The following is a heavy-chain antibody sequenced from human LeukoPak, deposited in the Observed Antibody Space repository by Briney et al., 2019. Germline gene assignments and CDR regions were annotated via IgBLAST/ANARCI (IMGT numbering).Heavy chain of an antibody. CDR1: GYTFTGYY. Sequence: ASVKVSCKASGYTFTGYYMHWVRQAPGQGLEWMGWINPNSGGTNYAQKFQGRVTMTRDTSISTAYMELSRLRSDDTAVYYCARTSGPAATDWFDPWGQGTLVTVSS. CDR3: ARTSGPAATDWFDP. J-gene: IGHJ5*02. D-gene: IGHD2-2*01. CDR2: INPNSGGT. V-gene: IGHV1-2*02.